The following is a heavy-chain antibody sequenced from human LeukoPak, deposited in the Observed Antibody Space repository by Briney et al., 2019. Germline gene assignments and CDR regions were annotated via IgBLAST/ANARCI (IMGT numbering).Heavy chain of an antibody. Sequence: PSETLSLTCAVYGGSFSGYYWSWIRQPPGKGLEWIGEINHSGSTSYNPSLKSRVTISVDTSKNQFSLKLSSVTAADTAVYYCARGVTSSDWGQGTMVTVSS. D-gene: IGHD3-10*01. CDR3: ARGVTSSD. CDR2: INHSGST. J-gene: IGHJ3*01. CDR1: GGSFSGYY. V-gene: IGHV4-34*01.